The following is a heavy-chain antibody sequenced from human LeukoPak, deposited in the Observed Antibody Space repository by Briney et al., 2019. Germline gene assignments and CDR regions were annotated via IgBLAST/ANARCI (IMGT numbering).Heavy chain of an antibody. D-gene: IGHD3-10*01. CDR1: GFPFGTYG. CDR3: AKVGWYGDLEH. V-gene: IGHV3-23*01. CDR2: ISGSGVSI. J-gene: IGHJ1*01. Sequence: GGSLRLSCEGSGFPFGTYGMTWVRHAPGRGLGWVATISGSGVSIYYADSVKDRFTISGDNNENTVSLQMNSLRVEDTALYYCAKVGWYGDLEHWGQGTQVAVSS.